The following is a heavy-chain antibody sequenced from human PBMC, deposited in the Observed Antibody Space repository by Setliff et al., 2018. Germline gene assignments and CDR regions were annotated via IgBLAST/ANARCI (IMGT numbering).Heavy chain of an antibody. CDR2: IYYSGST. D-gene: IGHD1-26*01. CDR1: GGSINSYY. V-gene: IGHV4-59*12. CDR3: ARDNGGSYVYDAFDV. Sequence: SETLSLTCIVSGGSINSYYWNWIRQPPGKGLEWIGYIYYSGSTYYNPSLKSRVTISVDTSKNQFSLKLSSVTAADTAVYYCARDNGGSYVYDAFDVWGQGTMVTVSS. J-gene: IGHJ3*01.